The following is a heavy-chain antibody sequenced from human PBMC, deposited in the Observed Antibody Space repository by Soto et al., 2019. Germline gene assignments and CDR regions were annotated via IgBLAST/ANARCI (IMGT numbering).Heavy chain of an antibody. CDR2: ISRSSNTI. CDR1: GFTFSSYS. CDR3: ARAPPEGYYYMDV. Sequence: GGSLRLSCAASGFTFSSYSMNWVRQAPGKGLEWVSYISRSSNTIYYADSVRGRFTISRDNAKNSLYLQMNSLRAEDTAVYYCARAPPEGYYYMDVWGKGTTVTVSS. V-gene: IGHV3-48*01. J-gene: IGHJ6*03.